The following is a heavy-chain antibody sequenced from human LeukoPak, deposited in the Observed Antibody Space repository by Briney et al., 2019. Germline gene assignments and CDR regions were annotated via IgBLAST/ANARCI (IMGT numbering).Heavy chain of an antibody. Sequence: GRSLTLSCAASGFTFSSYAMHWVRQAPGKGLEWVAVISYDGSNKFYADSVKGRFTFSRDNSKNTLYLQMNSLRAEDTAVYYCVSSSWYFDYWGQGTLVTVSS. CDR3: VSSSWYFDY. CDR2: ISYDGSNK. J-gene: IGHJ4*02. CDR1: GFTFSSYA. D-gene: IGHD6-13*01. V-gene: IGHV3-30*04.